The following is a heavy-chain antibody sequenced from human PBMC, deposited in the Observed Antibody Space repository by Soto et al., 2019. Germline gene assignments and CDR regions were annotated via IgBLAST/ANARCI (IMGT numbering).Heavy chain of an antibody. Sequence: PGWSLRLSCAASGFTFRHYSMHWVRQAPGKGLEWVAYISTSSSPRYYADSVKGRFTISRDNSKNTLYLQMNSLRAEDTAVYYCAKDRGYSSDSGMDVWGQGTTVRVS. CDR3: AKDRGYSSDSGMDV. D-gene: IGHD6-19*01. V-gene: IGHV3-48*01. CDR1: GFTFRHYS. J-gene: IGHJ6*02. CDR2: ISTSSSPR.